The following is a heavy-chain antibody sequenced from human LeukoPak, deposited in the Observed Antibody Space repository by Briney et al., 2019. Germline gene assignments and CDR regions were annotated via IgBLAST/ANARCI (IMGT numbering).Heavy chain of an antibody. J-gene: IGHJ5*02. CDR2: INHSGST. CDR3: ARYIAVAGINWFDP. CDR1: GGSFSGYY. Sequence: SETLSLTCAVYGGSFSGYYWSWIRQPPGKGLEWIGEINHSGSTNYNPSLKSRVTISVDTSKNQFSLKLSSVTAADTAVYYCARYIAVAGINWFDPWGQGTLVTVSS. D-gene: IGHD6-19*01. V-gene: IGHV4-34*01.